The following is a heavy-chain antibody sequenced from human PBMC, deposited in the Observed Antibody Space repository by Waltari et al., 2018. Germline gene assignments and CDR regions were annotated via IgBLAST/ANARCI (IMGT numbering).Heavy chain of an antibody. CDR1: AVSINTYF. J-gene: IGHJ4*02. V-gene: IGHV4-59*01. D-gene: IGHD3-9*01. Sequence: QVQLQESGPGLVEPSETLSLTCTVSAVSINTYFWAWIRQSPGKGLEWIGYIYHTGSTNYNPSLSSRVSISVDTSKNQLSLNLTSVTAADTAVYYCAGLIGLNYFNYWGQGTLVTVSS. CDR2: IYHTGST. CDR3: AGLIGLNYFNY.